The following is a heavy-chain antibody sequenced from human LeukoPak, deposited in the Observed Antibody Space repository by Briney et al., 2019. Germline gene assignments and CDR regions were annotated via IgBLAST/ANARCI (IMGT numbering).Heavy chain of an antibody. J-gene: IGHJ4*02. CDR3: ARAYYGGNPHQEAVFDY. D-gene: IGHD4-23*01. V-gene: IGHV3-53*01. CDR1: GFIVSFNY. Sequence: GGSLRLSCAASGFIVSFNYMSWVRQAPGKGLEWVSVIYHGGGTYYADSVRGRFTISRDDSKNTLFLQMDSLKVDDTAMYYCARAYYGGNPHQEAVFDYWGRGTLVTVSS. CDR2: IYHGGGT.